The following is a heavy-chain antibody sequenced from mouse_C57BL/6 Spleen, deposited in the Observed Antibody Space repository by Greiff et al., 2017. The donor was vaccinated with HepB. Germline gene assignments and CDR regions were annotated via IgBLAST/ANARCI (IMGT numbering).Heavy chain of an antibody. V-gene: IGHV7-3*01. J-gene: IGHJ2*01. CDR2: IRNKANGYTT. D-gene: IGHD2-3*01. CDR3: ARWLLRGYFDY. Sequence: EVQRVESGGGLVQPGGSLSLSCAASGFTFTDYYMSWVRQPPGKALEWLGFIRNKANGYTTEYSASVKGRFTISRDNSQSILYLQMNALRAEDSATYYCARWLLRGYFDYWGQGTTLTVSS. CDR1: GFTFTDYY.